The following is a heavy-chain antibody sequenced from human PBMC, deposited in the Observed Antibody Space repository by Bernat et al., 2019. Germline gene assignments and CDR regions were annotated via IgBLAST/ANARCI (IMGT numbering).Heavy chain of an antibody. CDR2: VSYDGVIN. D-gene: IGHD3-16*01. CDR3: PKDEGGVAWAGFINS. J-gene: IGHJ4*02. V-gene: IGHV3-30*18. CDR1: GFTFSSYG. Sequence: QVQLEESGGGVVQPGRSLRLSCAASGFTFSSYGIHWVRQAPGKGLEWVAVVSYDGVINTYQNPVKGRFTVSRKNSRRSLYRQMTSLTGKNTAVYNGPKDEGGVAWAGFINSWGKGTLVT.